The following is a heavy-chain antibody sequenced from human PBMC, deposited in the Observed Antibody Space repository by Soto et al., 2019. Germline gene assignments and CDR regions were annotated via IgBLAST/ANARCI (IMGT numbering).Heavy chain of an antibody. CDR1: GGSIINSRYY. D-gene: IGHD3-22*01. CDR2: IYHTGNT. J-gene: IGHJ5*02. CDR3: AGNYYDSSNNNKNGSDP. V-gene: IGHV4-39*01. Sequence: SETLSLTCTVSGGSIINSRYYWAWIRKPPGKGLEWIGSIYHTGNTYYNPSLRSRVTISVDTSKNQFSLKLTSVTAADTAVYYFAGNYYDSSNNNKNGSDPGGKETWVTASS.